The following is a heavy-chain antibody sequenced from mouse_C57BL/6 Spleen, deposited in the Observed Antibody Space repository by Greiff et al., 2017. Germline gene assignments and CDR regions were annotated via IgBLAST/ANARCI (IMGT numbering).Heavy chain of an antibody. CDR2: INPNYGTT. Sequence: EVQLQQSGPELVKPGASVKISCKASGYSFTDYNMHWVKQSHGQSLEWIGVINPNYGTTSYTQKFKGKATLTVDQSSSPAYLQLNSLTSEDSAVYYCAREGGDDSAGGAYWGQGTLVTVSA. V-gene: IGHV1-39*01. CDR3: AREGGDDSAGGAY. J-gene: IGHJ3*01. CDR1: GYSFTDYN. D-gene: IGHD2-2*01.